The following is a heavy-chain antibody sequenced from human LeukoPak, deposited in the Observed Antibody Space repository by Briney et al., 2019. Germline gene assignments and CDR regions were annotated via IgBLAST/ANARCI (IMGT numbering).Heavy chain of an antibody. CDR1: GGSISSYY. CDR2: TYYSGST. J-gene: IGHJ4*02. CDR3: AGITMVQGVLDY. D-gene: IGHD3-10*01. Sequence: PSETLSLTCTVSGGSISSYYWSWIRQPPGKGLEWIGYTYYSGSTNYNPSLKSRVTISVDTSKNQFSLKLSSVTAADTAVYYCAGITMVQGVLDYWGQGTLVTVSS. V-gene: IGHV4-59*01.